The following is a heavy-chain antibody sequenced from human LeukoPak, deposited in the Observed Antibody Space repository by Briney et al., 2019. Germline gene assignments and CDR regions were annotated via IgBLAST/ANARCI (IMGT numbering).Heavy chain of an antibody. D-gene: IGHD3-16*01. V-gene: IGHV4-59*01. J-gene: IGHJ4*02. CDR3: ARDFGKDY. Sequence: NPSETLSLTCTVSGGSISSYYWSWIRQPPGKGLEWIGYIYYSGSTNYNPSLKSRVTISVDTSKNQFSLKLSSVTAADTVVYYCARDFGKDYWGQGTLVTVSS. CDR1: GGSISSYY. CDR2: IYYSGST.